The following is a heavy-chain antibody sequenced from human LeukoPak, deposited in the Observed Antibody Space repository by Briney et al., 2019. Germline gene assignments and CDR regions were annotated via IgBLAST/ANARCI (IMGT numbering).Heavy chain of an antibody. CDR3: ARCGYSYPYDFDY. CDR1: GGSISNYY. CDR2: IYYSGST. Sequence: SETLSLTCSVSGGSISNYYWNWIRQPPGKGLEWIGYIYYSGSTYYNPSLKSRVTISVDTSKNQFSLKLSSVTAADTAVYYCARCGYSYPYDFDYWGQGTLVTVSS. D-gene: IGHD5-18*01. V-gene: IGHV4-59*01. J-gene: IGHJ4*02.